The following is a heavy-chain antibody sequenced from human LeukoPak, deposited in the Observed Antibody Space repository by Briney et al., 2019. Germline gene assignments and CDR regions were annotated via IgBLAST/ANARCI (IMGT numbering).Heavy chain of an antibody. D-gene: IGHD2-15*01. CDR1: GFTFSSFW. CDR2: IKQDGSEK. J-gene: IGHJ4*02. Sequence: GGSLRLSCAASGFTFSSFWMNWVRQAPGKGLEWVANIKQDGSEKYYVDSVKGRFTISRDNTKNSLYLQMNSLRVEDAAVYYCAKAPVTSCRGAFCYPFDSWGQGTLVTVSS. V-gene: IGHV3-7*03. CDR3: AKAPVTSCRGAFCYPFDS.